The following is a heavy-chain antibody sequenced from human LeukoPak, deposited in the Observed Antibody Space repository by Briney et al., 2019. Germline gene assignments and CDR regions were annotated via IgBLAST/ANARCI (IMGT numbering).Heavy chain of an antibody. CDR1: GFTFSRYA. D-gene: IGHD3-3*01. J-gene: IGHJ4*02. V-gene: IGHV3-23*01. CDR3: AKGFGDTTFGVVTANDY. Sequence: PGGSLRLSCAASGFTFSRYAMTWVRQAPGKGLEWVSTISGVGDRTYFADSVKGRFTVSRDNSKSTLYLQMNRLRAEDTAAYYCAKGFGDTTFGVVTANDYWGQGILVIVSS. CDR2: ISGVGDRT.